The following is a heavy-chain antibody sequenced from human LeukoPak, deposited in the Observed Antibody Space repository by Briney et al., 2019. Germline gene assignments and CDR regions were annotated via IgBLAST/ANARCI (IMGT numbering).Heavy chain of an antibody. CDR1: GGSFSGYY. CDR2: INHSGST. V-gene: IGHV4-34*01. CDR3: ATNSPPQH. D-gene: IGHD4-23*01. Sequence: PSETLSLTCAVYGGSFSGYYWSWIRQPPGEGLEWIGEINHSGSTNYNPSLKSRVTISVDTSKNQFSLKLSSVTAADTAVYYCATNSPPQHWGQGTLVTVSS. J-gene: IGHJ1*01.